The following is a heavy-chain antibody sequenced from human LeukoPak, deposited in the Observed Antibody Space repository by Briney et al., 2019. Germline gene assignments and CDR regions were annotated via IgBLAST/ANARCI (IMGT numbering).Heavy chain of an antibody. CDR1: GYSFTTYW. J-gene: IGHJ1*01. CDR3: ALTGSGYPGDFQH. D-gene: IGHD3-3*01. V-gene: IGHV5-51*01. Sequence: GESLKISCKASGYSFTTYWIGWVRQMPGKGLEWLGIIYPADSTAHYSPSFQGQVTISVDKSINTAYLQWSRLKASDTAMYYCALTGSGYPGDFQHWGQGTLVTVSS. CDR2: IYPADSTA.